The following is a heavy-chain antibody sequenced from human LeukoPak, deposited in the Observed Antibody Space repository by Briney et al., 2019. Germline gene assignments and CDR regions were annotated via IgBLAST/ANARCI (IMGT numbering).Heavy chain of an antibody. J-gene: IGHJ5*02. CDR3: ARVAENA. CDR1: GSTFSSYS. Sequence: GGSLRLSCAASGSTFSSYSMNWVRQAPGKGLEWISYISSIRTIYYADSVKGRFTISRDNGKNSLYLQMNNLRAEDTAVYYCARVAENAWGQGTLVTVSS. V-gene: IGHV3-48*01. CDR2: ISSIRTI.